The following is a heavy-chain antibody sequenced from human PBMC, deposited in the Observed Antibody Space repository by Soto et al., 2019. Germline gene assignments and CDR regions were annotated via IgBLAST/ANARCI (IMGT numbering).Heavy chain of an antibody. D-gene: IGHD3-22*01. J-gene: IGHJ3*02. V-gene: IGHV4-59*08. Sequence: SETLSLTCTVSGGSISSYYWSWIRQPPGKGLEWIGYIYYSGSTNYNPSLKSRVTISVDTSKNQFSLKLSSVTAADTAVYYCTTEAYDNSGSLAFDIWGPGILVTVSS. CDR1: GGSISSYY. CDR2: IYYSGST. CDR3: TTEAYDNSGSLAFDI.